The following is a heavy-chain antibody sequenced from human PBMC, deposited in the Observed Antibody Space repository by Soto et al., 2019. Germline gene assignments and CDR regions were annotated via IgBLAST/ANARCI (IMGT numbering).Heavy chain of an antibody. CDR1: GFTFSSYA. CDR3: AKDGEQWLAYYFDS. CDR2: ISGSGDST. D-gene: IGHD6-19*01. V-gene: IGHV3-23*01. J-gene: IGHJ4*02. Sequence: GGSLRLSCAASGFTFSSYAMNWVRQAPGKGLEWVSAISGSGDSTYYADSVRGRFTISRDNSKNTLYLQMNSLRAEDTAVYYCAKDGEQWLAYYFDSWGQGTLVTVSS.